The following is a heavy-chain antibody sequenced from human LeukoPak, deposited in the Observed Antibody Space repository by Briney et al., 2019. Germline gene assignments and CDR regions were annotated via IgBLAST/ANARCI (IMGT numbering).Heavy chain of an antibody. J-gene: IGHJ4*02. CDR2: ISYDGSNK. Sequence: GGSLRLSCAASGFTFSSYGMQWVRQAPGRGLEWVAVISYDGSNKYYADSVKGRFTISRDNSKNTLYLQMNSLRAEDTAVYYCARGVESSGYYRDWSGDYWGQGTLVTVSS. CDR3: ARGVESSGYYRDWSGDY. D-gene: IGHD3-22*01. CDR1: GFTFSSYG. V-gene: IGHV3-30*03.